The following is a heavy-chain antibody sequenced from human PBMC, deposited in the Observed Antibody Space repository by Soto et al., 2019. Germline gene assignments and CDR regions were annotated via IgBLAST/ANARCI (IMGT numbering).Heavy chain of an antibody. CDR1: GFTFSMYW. CDR3: TRGPRSTSTGTGAF. D-gene: IGHD1-1*01. J-gene: IGHJ4*02. Sequence: GVSLRLFCAASGFTFSMYWMHWVRQVPGKGPEWVSRINDDGISTNYADSVKGRFTISRDNAKNTLYPQMNALRVEDTAVYYCTRGPRSTSTGTGAFWGQGTLVTVSS. CDR2: INDDGIST. V-gene: IGHV3-74*01.